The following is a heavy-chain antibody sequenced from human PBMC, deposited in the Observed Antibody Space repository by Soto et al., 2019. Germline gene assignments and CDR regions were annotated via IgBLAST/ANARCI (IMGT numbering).Heavy chain of an antibody. V-gene: IGHV4-59*01. CDR1: GGPINHFY. CDR3: ARSRDLPFFYGSGRSWYF. Sequence: TKTLSLTCTVHGGPINHFYWSWVRQPPGKGLEWIGFIYYNGSTTYNPSLKSRVIILVDRSKNQFSLNLSSVTAADSAVYYCARSRDLPFFYGSGRSWYF. J-gene: IGHJ2*01. CDR2: IYYNGST. D-gene: IGHD3-10*01.